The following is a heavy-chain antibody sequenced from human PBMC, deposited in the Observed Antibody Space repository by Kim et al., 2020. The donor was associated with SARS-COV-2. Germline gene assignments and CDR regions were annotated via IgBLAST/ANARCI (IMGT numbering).Heavy chain of an antibody. D-gene: IGHD3-10*01. V-gene: IGHV3-23*01. J-gene: IGHJ6*02. CDR3: AGPPWGSGTHRGYYYYGMDV. Sequence: GGSLRLSCAASGFTFSSYAMSWVRQAPGKGLEWVSAISGSGGSTYYADSVKGRFTISRDNSKNTLYLQMNSLRAEDTAVYYCAGPPWGSGTHRGYYYYGMDVWGQGTTVTVSS. CDR2: ISGSGGST. CDR1: GFTFSSYA.